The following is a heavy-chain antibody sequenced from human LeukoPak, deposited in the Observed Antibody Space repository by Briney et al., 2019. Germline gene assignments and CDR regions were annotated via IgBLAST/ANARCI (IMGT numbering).Heavy chain of an antibody. Sequence: ASVKVSCKASGYTFSSYVMHWVRQAPGQSLEWMGWINAGNGNTEYAQKFQGRVTITRDTSASTAYMELNNLRSEDTAVYYCARSLSPERSAWFDYWGQGTLVTVSS. CDR3: ARSLSPERSAWFDY. D-gene: IGHD1-1*01. V-gene: IGHV1-3*01. CDR2: INAGNGNT. J-gene: IGHJ4*02. CDR1: GYTFSSYV.